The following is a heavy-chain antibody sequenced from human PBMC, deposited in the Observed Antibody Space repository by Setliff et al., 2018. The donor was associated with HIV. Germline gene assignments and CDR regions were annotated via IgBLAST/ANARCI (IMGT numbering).Heavy chain of an antibody. V-gene: IGHV4-39*07. D-gene: IGHD3-22*01. CDR2: VFYSGTT. J-gene: IGHJ1*01. CDR3: AGNIDYYHGYFQH. Sequence: PSETLSLTCTVSGESFFSTSFYWSWIRQPPGKGLEWIGSVFYSGTTHYNASLQSRVTISEDTSRNQFSLSLKSVTAADTAVYYCAGNIDYYHGYFQHWGQGTLVTVSS. CDR1: GESFFSTSFY.